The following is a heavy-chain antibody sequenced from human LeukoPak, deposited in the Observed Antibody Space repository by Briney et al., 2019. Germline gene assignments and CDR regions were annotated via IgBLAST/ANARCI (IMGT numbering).Heavy chain of an antibody. D-gene: IGHD1/OR15-1a*01. Sequence: ASVTVSFKASGYTFTIYGISWVRRAPGQGLEWMGWIIVYNGNTNYAQKLQGRVTMTTDTSTSTAYMELRSLRSDDTAVYYCARDITGTNPDDYWGQGTLVTVSS. CDR3: ARDITGTNPDDY. CDR2: IIVYNGNT. V-gene: IGHV1-18*01. CDR1: GYTFTIYG. J-gene: IGHJ4*02.